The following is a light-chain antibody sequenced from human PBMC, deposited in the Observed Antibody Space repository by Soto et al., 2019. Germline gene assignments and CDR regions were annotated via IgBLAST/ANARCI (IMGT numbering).Light chain of an antibody. CDR2: EVS. Sequence: QSVLTQPPSVSGSPGQSVAISCTGTSSDVGSYNRVSWYQQPPGAAPKLMIYEVSNRPPGVPDRFSGSKSGNTASLTISGLQAEDEADYYCTSYTGSSTYVFGTGTKVTGL. CDR3: TSYTGSSTYV. CDR1: SSDVGSYNR. V-gene: IGLV2-18*02. J-gene: IGLJ1*01.